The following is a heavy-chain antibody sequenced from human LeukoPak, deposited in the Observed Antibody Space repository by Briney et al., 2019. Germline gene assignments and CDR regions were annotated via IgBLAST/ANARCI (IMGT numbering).Heavy chain of an antibody. CDR1: GGSISSSGYY. V-gene: IGHV4-39*02. J-gene: IGHJ4*02. CDR3: TRDSGSWTVDY. CDR2: IDYSGTT. D-gene: IGHD1-26*01. Sequence: SETLSLTCTVSGGSISSSGYYWGWIRQPPGQGLEWLGTIDYSGTTYHNPSLKSRVTISIDTSKNHFSLKLNSVTAADTAVYYCTRDSGSWTVDYWGQGTLVTVSS.